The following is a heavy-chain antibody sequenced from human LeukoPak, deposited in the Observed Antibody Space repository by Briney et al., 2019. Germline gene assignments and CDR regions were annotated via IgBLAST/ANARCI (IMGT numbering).Heavy chain of an antibody. CDR3: AKDPTLARELDY. CDR2: ISGSGGST. Sequence: GGSLRLSCAASGFTFSSYVMNWVRQAPGKGLEWVSAISGSGGSTYYADSVKGRFTISRDNSKNALYLQMNSLRAEDTAVYYCAKDPTLARELDYWGQGTLVTVSS. J-gene: IGHJ4*02. D-gene: IGHD1-7*01. CDR1: GFTFSSYV. V-gene: IGHV3-23*01.